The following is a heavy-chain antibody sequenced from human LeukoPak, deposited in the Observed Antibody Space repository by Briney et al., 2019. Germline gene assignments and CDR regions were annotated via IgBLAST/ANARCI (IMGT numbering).Heavy chain of an antibody. Sequence: PGGSLRLSCAASGFTFSTYGMHWVRQAPGKGLEWVAVISYDGNNKYYADSVKGRFTISRDNAKNSLYLQMNSLRAEDTAVYYCASTTRIAVAGPLAFDIWGQGTMVTVSS. D-gene: IGHD6-19*01. J-gene: IGHJ3*02. CDR2: ISYDGNNK. V-gene: IGHV3-30*03. CDR3: ASTTRIAVAGPLAFDI. CDR1: GFTFSTYG.